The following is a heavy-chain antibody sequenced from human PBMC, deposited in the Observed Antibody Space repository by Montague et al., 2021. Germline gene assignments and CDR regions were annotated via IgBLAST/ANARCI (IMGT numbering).Heavy chain of an antibody. CDR2: ILWNSNTI. V-gene: IGHV3-9*01. Sequence: SLSLSCAASGFRFDDSTMHCVRQVPGKGLEWVSGILWNSNTIDYVDSLTCRFTISRDHAKHSLYLDMNSLRAEDTALYFCAKEKGLALVRGLDYWGQGTQVTVSS. D-gene: IGHD3-10*01. CDR3: AKEKGLALVRGLDY. CDR1: GFRFDDST. J-gene: IGHJ4*02.